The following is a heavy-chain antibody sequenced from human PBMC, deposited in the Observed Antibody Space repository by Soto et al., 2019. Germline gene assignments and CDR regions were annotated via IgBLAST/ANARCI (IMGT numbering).Heavy chain of an antibody. CDR3: ALHGVVAAFYMDV. J-gene: IGHJ6*03. Sequence: SETLSLTCTVSGGSISSYYGSWIRRPPGKGLEWIGYIYYSGSTNYNPSLKSRVTISVDTSKNQFSLKLSSVTAADLAVYYCALHGVVAAFYMDVWGKGTTVTVS. D-gene: IGHD2-15*01. CDR1: GGSISSYY. V-gene: IGHV4-59*01. CDR2: IYYSGST.